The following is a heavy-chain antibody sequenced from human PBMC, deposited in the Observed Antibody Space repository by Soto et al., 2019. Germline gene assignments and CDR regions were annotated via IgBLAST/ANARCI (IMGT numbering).Heavy chain of an antibody. CDR3: ARERELYDFWSGRDAFDI. J-gene: IGHJ3*02. D-gene: IGHD3-3*01. CDR1: GYTFTSYD. CDR2: MNPNSGNT. V-gene: IGHV1-8*01. Sequence: ASVKVSCKASGYTFTSYDINWVRQATGQGLEWMGWMNPNSGNTGYAQKFQGRVTMTRNTSISTAYMELSSLRSEDTAVHYCARERELYDFWSGRDAFDIWGQGTMVTVSS.